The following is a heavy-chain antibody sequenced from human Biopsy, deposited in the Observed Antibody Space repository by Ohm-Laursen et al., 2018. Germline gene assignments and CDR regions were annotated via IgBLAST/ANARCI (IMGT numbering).Heavy chain of an antibody. D-gene: IGHD6-19*01. CDR2: IYDRGSTA. V-gene: IGHV4-61*01. Sequence: SDTLSLTWTVSGDSVRSGSFYWTWIRQPPGQGLEYIGYIYDRGSTANYNPSLESRVTMSVDMPKNQFSLKLSSVTAADTAIYYCARGMRSSGWPYFDSWGQGTLVTVSS. J-gene: IGHJ4*02. CDR3: ARGMRSSGWPYFDS. CDR1: GDSVRSGSFY.